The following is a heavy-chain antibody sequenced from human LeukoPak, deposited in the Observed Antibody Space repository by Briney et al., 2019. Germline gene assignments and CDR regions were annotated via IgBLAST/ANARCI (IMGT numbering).Heavy chain of an antibody. Sequence: GGSLRLSCAASGFTFSSYAMHWVRQAPGKGLEWVAVISYDGSNKYYADSVKGRFTISRDNSKNTLYLQMNSLRAEDTAVYYCARWGSRELSDIWGQGAMVTVSS. CDR1: GFTFSSYA. V-gene: IGHV3-30*04. D-gene: IGHD3-16*02. J-gene: IGHJ3*02. CDR2: ISYDGSNK. CDR3: ARWGSRELSDI.